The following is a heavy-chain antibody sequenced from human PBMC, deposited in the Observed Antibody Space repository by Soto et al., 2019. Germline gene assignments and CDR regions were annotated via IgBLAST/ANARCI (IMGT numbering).Heavy chain of an antibody. CDR1: GGSISSYY. J-gene: IGHJ3*02. Sequence: SETLSLTCTVSGGSISSYYWSWIRQPPGKGLEWIGYIYYSGSTNYNPSLKSRVTISVDTSKNQFSLKLSSVTAADAAVYYCARRYGKNAFDIWGQGTMVTVSS. CDR3: ARRYGKNAFDI. CDR2: IYYSGST. D-gene: IGHD5-18*01. V-gene: IGHV4-59*01.